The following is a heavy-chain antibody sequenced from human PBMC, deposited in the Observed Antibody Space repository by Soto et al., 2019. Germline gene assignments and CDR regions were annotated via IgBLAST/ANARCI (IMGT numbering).Heavy chain of an antibody. CDR1: GFTLSSIG. V-gene: IGHV3-30*18. CDR3: AKDWGSGGWINWFDS. J-gene: IGHJ5*01. Sequence: QVQLVESGGGVVQPGGSLRLYCAASGFTLSSIGMHWVRQAPGKGLEWVSMISHDGSENHYGDPVKGRFTISRDSSKNTLYLQMNSLRAEDTAMYYCAKDWGSGGWINWFDSWGQGTLVTVSS. D-gene: IGHD6-19*01. CDR2: ISHDGSEN.